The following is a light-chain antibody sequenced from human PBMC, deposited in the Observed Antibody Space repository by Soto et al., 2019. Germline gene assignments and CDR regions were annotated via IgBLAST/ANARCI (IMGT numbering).Light chain of an antibody. Sequence: EIVLTQSPGTLSLSPGERATLSCRASQSVSSSYLAWYQKKPGQATRLLIYGASSRATGIPDRFSGSGSGTDFTLTISSLEPEDFAVYYCQQYGNSPRTFGQGTKLEIK. CDR2: GAS. CDR1: QSVSSSY. CDR3: QQYGNSPRT. V-gene: IGKV3-20*01. J-gene: IGKJ2*01.